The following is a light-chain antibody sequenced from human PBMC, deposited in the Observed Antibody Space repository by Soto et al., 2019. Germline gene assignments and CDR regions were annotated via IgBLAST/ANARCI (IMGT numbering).Light chain of an antibody. CDR1: QGISSY. CDR2: AAS. V-gene: IGKV1-9*01. J-gene: IGKJ5*01. Sequence: DIQLTQSPSFLSASVGDRVTITCRASQGISSYLAWYQQKPGKAPKLLIYAASTLQSGVPSRFSGIGSGTEFTLTISSLQPEDFATYYCQQPNNYPITFGQATRLEIK. CDR3: QQPNNYPIT.